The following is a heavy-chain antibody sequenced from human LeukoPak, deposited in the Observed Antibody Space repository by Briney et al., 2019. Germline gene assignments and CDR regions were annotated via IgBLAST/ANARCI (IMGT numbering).Heavy chain of an antibody. J-gene: IGHJ4*02. V-gene: IGHV3-74*01. D-gene: IGHD1-26*01. CDR1: GFTFSSYW. Sequence: PGGSLRLSCAASGFTFSSYWMHWVRQAPGKGLVWVSRINTDGSITNYADSVKGRFTISRDNAKNSLYLQMNSLRAEDTAVYYCARRQGASGSYYHLDYWGQGTLVTVSS. CDR3: ARRQGASGSYYHLDY. CDR2: INTDGSIT.